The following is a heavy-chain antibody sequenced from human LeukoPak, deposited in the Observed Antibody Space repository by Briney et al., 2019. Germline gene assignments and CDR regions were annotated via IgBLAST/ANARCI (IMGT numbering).Heavy chain of an antibody. CDR1: GFTFSDYH. CDR3: AKEAGASARNFQH. D-gene: IGHD2-15*01. CDR2: ISRSGSTI. J-gene: IGHJ1*01. Sequence: PGGSLRLSCAASGFTFSDYHMSWIRQAPGKGLEWVSYISRSGSTIHYADSVKGRFTVSRDNAKNTLYLEMNSLRHDDTAVYYCAKEAGASARNFQHWGQGTLVTVSS. V-gene: IGHV3-11*04.